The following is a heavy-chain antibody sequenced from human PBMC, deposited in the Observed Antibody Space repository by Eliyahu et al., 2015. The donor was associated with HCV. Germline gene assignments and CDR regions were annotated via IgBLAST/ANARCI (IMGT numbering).Heavy chain of an antibody. CDR3: ASRTYYDFWSGYSALSGMDV. CDR2: ISGSGGST. J-gene: IGHJ6*02. V-gene: IGHV3-23*01. D-gene: IGHD3-3*01. Sequence: EVQLLESGGGLVQPGGSLRLSCAASGFTFSSYAMSWVRQAPGKGLEWVSAISGSGGSTYYADSVKGRFTISRDNSKNTLYLQMNSLRAEDTAVYYCASRTYYDFWSGYSALSGMDVWGQGTTVTVSS. CDR1: GFTFSSYA.